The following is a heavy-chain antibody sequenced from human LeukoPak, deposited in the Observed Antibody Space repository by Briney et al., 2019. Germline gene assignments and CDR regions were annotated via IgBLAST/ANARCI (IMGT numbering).Heavy chain of an antibody. Sequence: ASVKVSCKASGYTFTGYYMHWVRQAPGQGLEWMGWINPNSGGTNYAQKFQGRVTMTRDTSISTAYMELSRLRSDDTAVYYCARDRDYDILTGLDVWGQGTTVTVSS. CDR1: GYTFTGYY. V-gene: IGHV1-2*02. J-gene: IGHJ6*02. CDR2: INPNSGGT. CDR3: ARDRDYDILTGLDV. D-gene: IGHD3-9*01.